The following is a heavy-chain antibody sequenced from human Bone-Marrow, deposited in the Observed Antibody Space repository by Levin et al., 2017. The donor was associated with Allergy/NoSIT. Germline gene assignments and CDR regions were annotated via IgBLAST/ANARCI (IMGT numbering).Heavy chain of an antibody. D-gene: IGHD3-22*01. CDR2: ISDDGSYK. J-gene: IGHJ5*01. Sequence: SGGSLRLSCAASGFLFSNYGMTWVRQAPGKGLESVAVISDDGSYKYHVDSVKGRFTISRDNSKNTLYLQMDSLRAEDTAVYYCAKDSHDSSSYRVGSWLDSWGQGTLVTVSS. V-gene: IGHV3-30*18. CDR3: AKDSHDSSSYRVGSWLDS. CDR1: GFLFSNYG.